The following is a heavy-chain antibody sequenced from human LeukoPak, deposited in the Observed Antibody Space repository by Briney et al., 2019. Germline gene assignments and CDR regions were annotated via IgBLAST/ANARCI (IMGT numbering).Heavy chain of an antibody. D-gene: IGHD5-18*01. CDR2: IKRDGSEE. CDR1: GFTFSSSW. Sequence: GGSLRLSCAASGFTFSSSWMSWVRQAPGKGLEWVANIKRDGSEEYYVDSVKGRFTISRDNARESLYLQMNSLRAEDTAVYYCAKWRTGDSYGYEYWGQGTLVTVSS. V-gene: IGHV3-7*01. J-gene: IGHJ4*02. CDR3: AKWRTGDSYGYEY.